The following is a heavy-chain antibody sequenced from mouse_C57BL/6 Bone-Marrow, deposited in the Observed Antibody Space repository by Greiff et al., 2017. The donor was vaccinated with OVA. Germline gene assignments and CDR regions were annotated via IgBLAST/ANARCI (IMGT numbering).Heavy chain of an antibody. CDR2: INYDGSST. J-gene: IGHJ2*01. Sequence: EVQRVESEGGLVQPGSSMKLSCTASGFTFSDYYMAWVRQVPEKGLEWVANINYDGSSTYYLASLKSRFIISSDNAKNILYLQMSSLKSEDTATYYCARDRGYGNPWYFDYWGQGTTLTVSS. D-gene: IGHD2-1*01. CDR3: ARDRGYGNPWYFDY. V-gene: IGHV5-16*01. CDR1: GFTFSDYY.